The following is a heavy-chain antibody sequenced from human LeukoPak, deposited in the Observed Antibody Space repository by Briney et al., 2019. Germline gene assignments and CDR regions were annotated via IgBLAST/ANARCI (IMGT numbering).Heavy chain of an antibody. Sequence: PSETLSLTSTVSSGSICGNNWSRHRQPPGKGLEWWGNIYYGGSNNYKPSLKRRATISVATSKNQDSLKRSSVTAADTAVYYCARGAGSGWYEAYYYYYMDVWGKGTTVTVSS. CDR3: ARGAGSGWYEAYYYYYMDV. D-gene: IGHD6-19*01. CDR1: SGSICGNN. V-gene: IGHV4-59*01. J-gene: IGHJ6*03. CDR2: IYYGGSN.